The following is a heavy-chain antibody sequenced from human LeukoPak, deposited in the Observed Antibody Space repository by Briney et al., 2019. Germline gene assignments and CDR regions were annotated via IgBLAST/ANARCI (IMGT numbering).Heavy chain of an antibody. Sequence: KPSQTLSLTCTVSGGSISSGGYYWSWIRQHPGKGLEWIGYIYYSGSTYYNPSLKSRVTISVDTPKNQFSLKLSSVTAADTAVYYCARIERFWFDPWGQGTLVTVSS. J-gene: IGHJ5*02. V-gene: IGHV4-31*03. CDR2: IYYSGST. CDR3: ARIERFWFDP. CDR1: GGSISSGGYY. D-gene: IGHD6-25*01.